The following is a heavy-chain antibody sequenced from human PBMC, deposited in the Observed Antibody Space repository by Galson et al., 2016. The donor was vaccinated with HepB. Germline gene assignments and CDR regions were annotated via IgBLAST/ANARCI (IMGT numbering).Heavy chain of an antibody. CDR1: GLTFSNYA. D-gene: IGHD6-13*01. J-gene: IGHJ5*02. V-gene: IGHV3-23*01. CDR3: AKGGGSTWYISPHFVDP. CDR2: ISGDTTTT. Sequence: SLRLSCAASGLTFSNYAMTWVRQAPGKGLEWVSSISGDTTTTYYADSVKGRFTISRDNSKNTFYLQMNSLRAEDTASYYCAKGGGSTWYISPHFVDPWGQGTLVTVSS.